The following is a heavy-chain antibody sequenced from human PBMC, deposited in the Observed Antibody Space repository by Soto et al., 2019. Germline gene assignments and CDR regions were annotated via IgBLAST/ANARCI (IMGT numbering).Heavy chain of an antibody. CDR2: ISAYNGNT. D-gene: IGHD2-15*01. Sequence: QVQLVQSGAEVKKPGASVKVSCKASGYTFTSYGISWVRQAPGQGLEWMGWISAYNGNTNYAQKVQGRVTMTTDTTTRTAYMELRSLRSDDTDVYYCAREFEGYCSGGSCYEQGYGMDVWGQGTTVTASS. V-gene: IGHV1-18*04. CDR3: AREFEGYCSGGSCYEQGYGMDV. J-gene: IGHJ6*02. CDR1: GYTFTSYG.